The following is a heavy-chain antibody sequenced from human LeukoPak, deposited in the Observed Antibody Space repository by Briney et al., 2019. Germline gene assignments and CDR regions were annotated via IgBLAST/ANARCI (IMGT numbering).Heavy chain of an antibody. V-gene: IGHV3-23*01. Sequence: PGGSLRLSCAASGFTFSSYAMSWVRQAPGKGLEWVSAISGSGGSTYYADSVKGRFTISRDNSKNTLYLQMNSLRAEDTAVYYCAKGFSPYCSSTSCHWYFDLWGRGTLVTVSS. CDR3: AKGFSPYCSSTSCHWYFDL. D-gene: IGHD2-2*01. CDR1: GFTFSSYA. CDR2: ISGSGGST. J-gene: IGHJ2*01.